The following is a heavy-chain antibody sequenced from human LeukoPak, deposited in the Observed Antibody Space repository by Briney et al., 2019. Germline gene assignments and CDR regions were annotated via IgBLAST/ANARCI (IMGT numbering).Heavy chain of an antibody. Sequence: PSETLSLTCTVCGGSISISSYYWGWIRQPPGKGLEWIGSIYYSGSTYYNPSLKSRVTISVDTSKNQFSLKLSSVTAADTAVYYCVFFRQWPYWGQGTLVTVSS. CDR3: VFFRQWPY. D-gene: IGHD6-19*01. CDR1: GGSISISSYY. J-gene: IGHJ4*02. V-gene: IGHV4-39*01. CDR2: IYYSGST.